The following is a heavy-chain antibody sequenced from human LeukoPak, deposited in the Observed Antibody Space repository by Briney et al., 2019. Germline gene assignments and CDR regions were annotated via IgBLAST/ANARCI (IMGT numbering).Heavy chain of an antibody. D-gene: IGHD3-22*01. Sequence: GGSLRLSCAASGFTFSSYGMHWVRQAPGKGLEWVAVISYDGSNKYYADSVKGRFTISRDNSKNTLYLQMNSLRAEDTAVYYCAKDGSSGYYYGGFDYWGQGNPGHRLL. CDR3: AKDGSSGYYYGGFDY. J-gene: IGHJ4*02. CDR1: GFTFSSYG. V-gene: IGHV3-30*18. CDR2: ISYDGSNK.